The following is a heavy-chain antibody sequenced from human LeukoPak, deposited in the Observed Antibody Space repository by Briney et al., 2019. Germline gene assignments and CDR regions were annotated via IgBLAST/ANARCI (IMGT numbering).Heavy chain of an antibody. CDR2: IRKDGSDI. Sequence: PGGSLRLSFAASGFTFSTYWMSWVRQAPGKGLEWVANIRKDGSDIHYVDSVKGRFTISRDNAKNSLYLQMNSLRAEDTAVYYCARAVGYTYGYGYWGQGTLVTVSP. V-gene: IGHV3-7*03. J-gene: IGHJ4*02. CDR3: ARAVGYTYGYGY. CDR1: GFTFSTYW. D-gene: IGHD5-18*01.